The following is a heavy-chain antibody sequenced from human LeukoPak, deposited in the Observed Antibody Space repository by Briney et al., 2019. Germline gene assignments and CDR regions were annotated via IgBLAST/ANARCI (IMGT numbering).Heavy chain of an antibody. D-gene: IGHD2-2*01. Sequence: PGGSLRPSCAASGFTFSSYAMSWVRQAPGKGLEWVSAISGSGGSTYYADSVKGRFTISRDNSKNTLYLQMNSLRAEDTAVYYCAKDFFVVVVPAAPPATDYWGQGTLVTVSS. J-gene: IGHJ4*02. V-gene: IGHV3-23*01. CDR1: GFTFSSYA. CDR2: ISGSGGST. CDR3: AKDFFVVVVPAAPPATDY.